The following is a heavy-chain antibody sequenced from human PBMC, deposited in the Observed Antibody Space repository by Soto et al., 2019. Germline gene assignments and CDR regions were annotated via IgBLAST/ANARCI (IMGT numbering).Heavy chain of an antibody. CDR2: VHDSGST. V-gene: IGHV4-59*01. J-gene: IGHJ4*02. Sequence: SETLSLTCTVSGGSIGSYYWSWIRQPPGKGLEWLGYVHDSGSTKYNPSLRSRVTISVDTSKNTLYLQMSSLRAEDTAVYYRARDASYFDSSGYYPDYWGQGTLVTVSS. CDR3: ARDASYFDSSGYYPDY. CDR1: GGSIGSYY. D-gene: IGHD3-22*01.